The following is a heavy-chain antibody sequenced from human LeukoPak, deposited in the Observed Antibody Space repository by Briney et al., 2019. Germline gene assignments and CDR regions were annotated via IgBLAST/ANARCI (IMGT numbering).Heavy chain of an antibody. CDR3: ATFWSVTMNMDV. Sequence: GASVKVSCKASGYTFTNYGFSWVRQAPGQGLEWMGWISANNGNTNYAQKLQGRVTMTTDTSTSTAYMELRSLRSDDTAVYYCATFWSVTMNMDVWGKGTTVTVSS. J-gene: IGHJ6*03. V-gene: IGHV1-18*01. CDR1: GYTFTNYG. D-gene: IGHD3-22*01. CDR2: ISANNGNT.